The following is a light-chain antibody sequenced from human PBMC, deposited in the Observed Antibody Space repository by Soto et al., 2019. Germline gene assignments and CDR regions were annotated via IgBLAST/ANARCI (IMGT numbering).Light chain of an antibody. V-gene: IGLV2-14*01. CDR3: SSYTGSGTF. J-gene: IGLJ2*01. Sequence: QSALTQPPSLSGSPAQSIAISCTGTSIDVGGYDKVSWYQQHPGKAPKLMIYAVTTRPSGVSNRFSGSKSGNTASLTISGLQAEDEADYYCSSYTGSGTFFGGGTKLTVL. CDR2: AVT. CDR1: SIDVGGYDK.